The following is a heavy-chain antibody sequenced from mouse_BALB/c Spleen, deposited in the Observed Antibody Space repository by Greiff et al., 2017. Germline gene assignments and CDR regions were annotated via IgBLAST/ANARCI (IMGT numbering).Heavy chain of an antibody. CDR2: INPSSGYT. CDR1: GYTFTSYT. Sequence: QVQLKQSAAELARPGASVKMSCKASGYTFTSYTMHWVKQRPGQGLEWIGYINPSSGYTEYNQKFKDKTTLTADKSSSTAYMQLSSLTSEDSAVYYCARGWGYYVAMDYWGQGTSVTVSS. D-gene: IGHD2-3*01. J-gene: IGHJ4*01. V-gene: IGHV1-4*02. CDR3: ARGWGYYVAMDY.